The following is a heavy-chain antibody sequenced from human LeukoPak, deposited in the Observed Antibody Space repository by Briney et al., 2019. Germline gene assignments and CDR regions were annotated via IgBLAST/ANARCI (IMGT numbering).Heavy chain of an antibody. J-gene: IGHJ5*02. V-gene: IGHV4-59*11. CDR1: GGSINYHY. D-gene: IGHD2-15*01. CDR2: IHSSGNT. Sequence: SETLSLTCTVSGGSINYHYWNWIRQPPGKGLEWIGYIHSSGNTRYNPSLRSRVTMSVETSKNQFSLRLTSVTPADTAVYYCARVGRYCSGGSCYGENWFDPWGQGTLVTVSS. CDR3: ARVGRYCSGGSCYGENWFDP.